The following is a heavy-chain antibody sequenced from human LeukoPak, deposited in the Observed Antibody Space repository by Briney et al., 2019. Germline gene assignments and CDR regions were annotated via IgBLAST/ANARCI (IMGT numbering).Heavy chain of an antibody. D-gene: IGHD1-7*01. CDR3: ATAGNYRFDN. Sequence: GSLRLSCAASGFTFDNSWIHWVRQGPGRGLVRVSRISPGGITTNYADSVKGRFTISRDNAMNTLYLQMNSLRAEDTAVYYCATAGNYRFDNWGQGTLVTVSS. V-gene: IGHV3-74*01. CDR1: GFTFDNSW. J-gene: IGHJ4*02. CDR2: ISPGGITT.